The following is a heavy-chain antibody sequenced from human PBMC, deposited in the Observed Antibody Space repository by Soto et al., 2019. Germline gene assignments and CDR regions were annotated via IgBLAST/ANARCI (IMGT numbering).Heavy chain of an antibody. CDR3: ASVITMVRGGIKYYYGMDV. CDR1: GGSISRGNW. Sequence: ASEALSITYAGSGGSISRGNWWSWVRQPPGKRLEWIGEIYHSGSTNYNPSLKSRVTISVDKSKNQFSLKLSSVTAADTAVYYCASVITMVRGGIKYYYGMDVWVQGTMV. J-gene: IGHJ6*02. D-gene: IGHD3-10*01. CDR2: IYHSGST. V-gene: IGHV4-4*02.